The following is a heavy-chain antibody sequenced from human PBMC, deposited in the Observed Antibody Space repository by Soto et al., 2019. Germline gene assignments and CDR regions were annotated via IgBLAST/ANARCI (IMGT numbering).Heavy chain of an antibody. J-gene: IGHJ5*02. Sequence: EVQLVESGGNLVKPGGSLRLTCATSEFTFTGRNIYWFRQAPGKGLEWVSSVSTSSTSMFYADSVKGRFTVSRDNVMNSVYLQMDSLRAEDTAIYYCARELSTMIRAYTWGQGTLVTVSS. D-gene: IGHD3-10*01. CDR1: EFTFTGRN. CDR2: VSTSSTSM. V-gene: IGHV3-21*02. CDR3: ARELSTMIRAYT.